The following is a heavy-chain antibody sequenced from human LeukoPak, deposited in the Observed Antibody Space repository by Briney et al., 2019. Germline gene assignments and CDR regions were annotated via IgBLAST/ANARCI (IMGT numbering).Heavy chain of an antibody. J-gene: IGHJ4*02. CDR2: INPDSGGT. Sequence: ASVKVSCKASGCTFTGYYMHWVRQAPGQGLEWMGWINPDSGGTISAQKFQGRVTMTRDTSISTVYMELRSLRSDDTAVYYCARVTRNDYYDSSGYYYGVNYWGQGTLVTVSS. V-gene: IGHV1-2*02. CDR3: ARVTRNDYYDSSGYYYGVNY. D-gene: IGHD3-22*01. CDR1: GCTFTGYY.